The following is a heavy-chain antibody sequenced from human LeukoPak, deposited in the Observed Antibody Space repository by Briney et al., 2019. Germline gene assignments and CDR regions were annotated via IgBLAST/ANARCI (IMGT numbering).Heavy chain of an antibody. J-gene: IGHJ4*02. CDR1: GGSISSGGYY. D-gene: IGHD2-2*01. Sequence: SETLSLTCTVSGGSISSGGYYWSWIRQHPGKGLEWIGYIYYSGSTYYNPSLKSRVTISVDTSKNQFSLKLSSVTAADTAVYYCARDGGCSSTSCYLDYWGQGTLVTVSS. V-gene: IGHV4-31*03. CDR3: ARDGGCSSTSCYLDY. CDR2: IYYSGST.